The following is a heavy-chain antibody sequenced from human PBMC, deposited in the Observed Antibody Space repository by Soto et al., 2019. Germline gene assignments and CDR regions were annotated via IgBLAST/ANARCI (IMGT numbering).Heavy chain of an antibody. V-gene: IGHV1-69*12. Sequence: QVQLVQSGAEVKKPGSSVKVSCTASGGSLSNFGISWVRQAPGQGLEWMGAIIPVFGTPNYAQKFQDRVTINADESTTTVYMELRRLTSEDTAVYYCARGDATKIVVTTYYAMDVWGQGTTVTVSS. CDR1: GGSLSNFG. CDR2: IIPVFGTP. J-gene: IGHJ6*02. D-gene: IGHD3-22*01. CDR3: ARGDATKIVVTTYYAMDV.